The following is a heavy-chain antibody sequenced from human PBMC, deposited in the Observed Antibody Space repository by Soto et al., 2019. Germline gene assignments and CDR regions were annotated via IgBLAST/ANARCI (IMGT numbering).Heavy chain of an antibody. D-gene: IGHD1-26*01. Sequence: GGSLRLSCAASGFTFSSYGMHWVRQAPGKGLEWVAVISYDGSNKYYADSVKGRFTISRDNSKNTLYPQMNSLRAEDTAVYYCAKEGDLPIDYWSQGTLVTVSS. V-gene: IGHV3-30*18. CDR2: ISYDGSNK. CDR3: AKEGDLPIDY. CDR1: GFTFSSYG. J-gene: IGHJ4*02.